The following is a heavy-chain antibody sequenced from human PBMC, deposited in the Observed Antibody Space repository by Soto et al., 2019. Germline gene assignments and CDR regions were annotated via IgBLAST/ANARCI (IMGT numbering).Heavy chain of an antibody. CDR3: ARDSSLRFPNWFDP. CDR2: IIPIFGTA. Sequence: QVQLVQSGAEVKKPGSSVKVSCKASGGTFSSYAISWVRQAPGQGLEWMGGIIPIFGTANYAQKFQGRVTITADESTSTDYMELCSLRSEDTAVYYCARDSSLRFPNWFDPWGQGTLVTVSS. J-gene: IGHJ5*02. D-gene: IGHD5-12*01. CDR1: GGTFSSYA. V-gene: IGHV1-69*12.